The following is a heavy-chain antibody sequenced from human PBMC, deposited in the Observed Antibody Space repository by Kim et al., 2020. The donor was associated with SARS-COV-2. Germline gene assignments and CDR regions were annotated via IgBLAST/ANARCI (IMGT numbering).Heavy chain of an antibody. Sequence: GGSLRLSCAASGFAFSDYPMHWVRQAPGKGLEWVAVVSYDGRVKKYADSVKGRFTISRDDSKNTLYLQMNSMRPEDTALYYCARDAVRGINDYFDNWGQGALVTVSS. CDR3: ARDAVRGINDYFDN. CDR2: VSYDGRVK. J-gene: IGHJ4*02. V-gene: IGHV3-30*04. CDR1: GFAFSDYP. D-gene: IGHD3-10*01.